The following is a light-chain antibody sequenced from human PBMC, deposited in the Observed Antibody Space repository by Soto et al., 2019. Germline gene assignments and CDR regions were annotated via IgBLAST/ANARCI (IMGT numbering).Light chain of an antibody. J-gene: IGLJ3*02. CDR3: QAWDSRSDVV. CDR1: KLGNKY. V-gene: IGLV3-1*01. Sequence: SSELTQPPSVSVSPGQTAIITCSGDKLGNKYTCWYQQKPGQSPVLVIYQDNKRPSGIPERFSGSNSGNTATLTISGTQAMDEADYYCQAWDSRSDVVFGGGTQLTVL. CDR2: QDN.